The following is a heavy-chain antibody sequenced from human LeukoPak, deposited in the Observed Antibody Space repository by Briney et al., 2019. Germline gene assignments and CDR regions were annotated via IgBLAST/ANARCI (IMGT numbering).Heavy chain of an antibody. D-gene: IGHD7-27*01. V-gene: IGHV4-59*01. CDR2: IYYSRST. CDR1: GGSISSYY. CDR3: ARALLGIEDAFDI. Sequence: SETLSLTCTVSGGSISSYYWSWIRQPPGKGLEWIGYIYYSRSTNYNPSLKSRVTISVDTSKNQFSLKLSSVTAADTAVYYCARALLGIEDAFDIWGQGTMVTVSS. J-gene: IGHJ3*02.